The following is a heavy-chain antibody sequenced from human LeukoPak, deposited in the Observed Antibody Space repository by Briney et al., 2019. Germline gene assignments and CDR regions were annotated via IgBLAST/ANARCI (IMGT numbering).Heavy chain of an antibody. V-gene: IGHV1-69*13. CDR1: GGTFSSYA. D-gene: IGHD4-17*01. CDR2: IIPIFGTA. Sequence: SVTVSCTASGGTFSSYAISWVRQAPGQGLEWMGGIIPIFGTANYAQKFQGRVTITADESTSTAYMELSSLRSEDTAVYYCASRRPTSYGDYGQFDYWGQGTLVTVSS. CDR3: ASRRPTSYGDYGQFDY. J-gene: IGHJ4*02.